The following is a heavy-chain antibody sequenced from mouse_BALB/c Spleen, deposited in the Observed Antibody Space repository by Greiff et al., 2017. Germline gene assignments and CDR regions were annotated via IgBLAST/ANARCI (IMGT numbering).Heavy chain of an antibody. J-gene: IGHJ3*01. V-gene: IGHV1-7*01. D-gene: IGHD2-14*01. CDR2: INPSTGYT. CDR3: ATYYRYEDAY. CDR1: GYTFTSYW. Sequence: VKLLESGAELAKPGASVKMSCKASGYTFTSYWMPWVKQRPGQGLEWIGYINPSTGYTEYNQKFKDKATLTADKSSSTAYMQLSSLTSEDSAVYYCATYYRYEDAYWGQGTLVTVSA.